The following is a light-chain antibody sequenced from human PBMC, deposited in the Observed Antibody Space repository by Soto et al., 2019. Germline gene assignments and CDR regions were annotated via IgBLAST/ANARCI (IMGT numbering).Light chain of an antibody. Sequence: DIVLTQSAASLSLSPGERATLXCRASQSISSYFGWYQQKPGKAPRLLIYDASNRAPGIPARFSGSGSGTDFTLTISSREPEDFAVYYGQQYDNSPITFGQGTRLEIK. J-gene: IGKJ5*01. V-gene: IGKV3-11*01. CDR1: QSISSY. CDR3: QQYDNSPIT. CDR2: DAS.